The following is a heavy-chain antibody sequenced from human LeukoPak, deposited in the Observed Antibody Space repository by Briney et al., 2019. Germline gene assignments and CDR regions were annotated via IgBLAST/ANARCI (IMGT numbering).Heavy chain of an antibody. CDR2: IYYSGST. D-gene: IGHD3-16*01. V-gene: IGHV4-30-4*01. Sequence: PSETLSLTCTVSGGSIRSDDYYWSWIRQPPGRGLEWIGYIYYSGSTSYNPSLKSRLSISVDTSKNQFSLKLSSVTAADTAVYYCARRRGDNKTYYFDYWGQGTLVTVSS. CDR3: ARRRGDNKTYYFDY. CDR1: GGSIRSDDYY. J-gene: IGHJ4*02.